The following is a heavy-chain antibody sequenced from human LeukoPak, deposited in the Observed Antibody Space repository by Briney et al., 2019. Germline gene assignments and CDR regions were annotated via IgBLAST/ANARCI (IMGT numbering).Heavy chain of an antibody. CDR2: ISVYNGNT. J-gene: IGHJ5*02. Sequence: ASVKVSCKASGDNFSRYTVTWVRLAPGQGLEWMGWISVYNGNTNYAQRLQGRVTMTTDTSTSTAYMELRSLRSDDTAVYYCARVRNYVASLDPWGQGTLVTVSS. CDR1: GDNFSRYT. D-gene: IGHD3-16*01. CDR3: ARVRNYVASLDP. V-gene: IGHV1-18*01.